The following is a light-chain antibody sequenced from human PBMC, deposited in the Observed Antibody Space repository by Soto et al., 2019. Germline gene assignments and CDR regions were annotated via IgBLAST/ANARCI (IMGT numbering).Light chain of an antibody. CDR3: QQYNNGLT. Sequence: DILMTQSPATLSVSPGERATLSCRASQSVSSKLAWYQKKPGQAPRLLIYGASTRATGIPARFSGSGSGTEFTLTISSLQSEDFAVYYCQQYNNGLTFGGGTKVDIK. CDR2: GAS. J-gene: IGKJ4*01. V-gene: IGKV3-15*01. CDR1: QSVSSK.